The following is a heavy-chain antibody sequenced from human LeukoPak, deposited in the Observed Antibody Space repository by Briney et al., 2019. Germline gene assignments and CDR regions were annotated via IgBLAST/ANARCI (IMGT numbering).Heavy chain of an antibody. CDR1: GASISSYY. V-gene: IGHV4-4*07. J-gene: IGHJ5*02. Sequence: PSETLSLTCTVSGASISSYYWSWIRQPAGKGLEWIGRIYTTGSTNYNPSLKSRVTMSVDTSKNQFSLNLSSVTAADTAVYYCAREYVAARPANWFDPWGQGTLVTVSS. D-gene: IGHD6-6*01. CDR3: AREYVAARPANWFDP. CDR2: IYTTGST.